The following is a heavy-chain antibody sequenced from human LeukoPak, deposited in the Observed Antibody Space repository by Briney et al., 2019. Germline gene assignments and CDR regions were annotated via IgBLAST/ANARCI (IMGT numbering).Heavy chain of an antibody. CDR1: GFTFSNYW. D-gene: IGHD3-10*01. CDR2: INSDGSTT. V-gene: IGHV3-74*01. Sequence: GGSLRLSCAASGFTFSNYWMHWVRQAPGKGLVWVSRINSDGSTTSYADSVKGRFTISRDNAKNSLYLQMNGLRAEDTAVYYCARGRSITLLRGVAMSDGFDIWGQGAMVTVSS. J-gene: IGHJ3*02. CDR3: ARGRSITLLRGVAMSDGFDI.